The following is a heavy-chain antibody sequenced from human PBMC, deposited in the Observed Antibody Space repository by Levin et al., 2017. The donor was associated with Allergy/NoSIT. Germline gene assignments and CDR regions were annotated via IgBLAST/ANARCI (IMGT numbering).Heavy chain of an antibody. D-gene: IGHD3-22*01. CDR1: GFSLNTNGVA. CDR3: AHKVDSGGYLDS. V-gene: IGHV2-5*02. J-gene: IGHJ4*02. Sequence: SGPTLVKPTQTLTLTCTFSGFSLNTNGVAVGWIRQPPGKALEWLALIYWDDDKRYSPSLKSRLTITKDTSKNQVVLTMTNMDPVDTATYYCAHKVDSGGYLDSWGQGTLVTVSS. CDR2: IYWDDDK.